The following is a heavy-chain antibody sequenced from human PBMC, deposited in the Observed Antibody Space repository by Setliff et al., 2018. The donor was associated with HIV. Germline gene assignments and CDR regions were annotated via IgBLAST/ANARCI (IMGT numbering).Heavy chain of an antibody. CDR3: ARPVSKNFYGMDV. Sequence: PSETLSLTCTVSGDSISNHYWSWLRQPPGQGLEWIGTLYFSGGTSYTSSLKSRVTISGYTSNNQFSLNLTSVTNADTSVYYCARPVSKNFYGMDVWGLGTTVTVSS. V-gene: IGHV4-59*11. CDR2: LYFSGGT. J-gene: IGHJ6*02. CDR1: GDSISNHY.